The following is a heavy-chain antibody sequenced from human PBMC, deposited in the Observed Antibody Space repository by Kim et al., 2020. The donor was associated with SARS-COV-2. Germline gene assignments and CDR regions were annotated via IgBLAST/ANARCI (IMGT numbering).Heavy chain of an antibody. J-gene: IGHJ6*02. V-gene: IGHV1-24*01. D-gene: IGHD3-10*02. CDR3: AKAVFSGYYYYGMDV. Sequence: QKFPGRVTMTEDTSTDTAYMGLSSLRSEDTAVYYCAKAVFSGYYYYGMDVWGQGTTVTVSS.